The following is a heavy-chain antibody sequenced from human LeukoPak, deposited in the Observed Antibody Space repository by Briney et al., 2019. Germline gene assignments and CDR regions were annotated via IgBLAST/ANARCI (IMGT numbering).Heavy chain of an antibody. Sequence: GRSLRLSCAASGFTFSSYGMHWVRQAPGKGLEWVAVISYDGSNKYYADSVKGRFTISRDNSKNTLYLQMNSLRAEDTAVYYCAKIASEGAALDYWGQGTLATVSS. CDR1: GFTFSSYG. CDR3: AKIASEGAALDY. CDR2: ISYDGSNK. J-gene: IGHJ4*02. V-gene: IGHV3-30*18. D-gene: IGHD1-26*01.